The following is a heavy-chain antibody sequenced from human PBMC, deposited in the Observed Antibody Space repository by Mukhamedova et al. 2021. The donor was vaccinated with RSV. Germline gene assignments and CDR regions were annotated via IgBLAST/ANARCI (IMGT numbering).Heavy chain of an antibody. D-gene: IGHD2-2*01. Sequence: GKGLESMGLVDPEDGETIYAEKFQGRVTITADTSTDTAYMELSSLRSEDTAVYYCATVGCSSTSCSVGWFDPWGQGTLVTVSS. CDR3: ATVGCSSTSCSVGWFDP. J-gene: IGHJ5*02. V-gene: IGHV1-69-2*01. CDR2: VDPEDGET.